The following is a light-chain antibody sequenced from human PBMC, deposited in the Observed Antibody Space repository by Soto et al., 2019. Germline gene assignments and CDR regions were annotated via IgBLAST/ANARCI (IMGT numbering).Light chain of an antibody. Sequence: AIQLTQSPSSLSASVGDRVTITCRASQGIRSALGWYKQKPGKVPKLLIYAASTLHSGVPSRFRGSGSGTDVTLTISSLMPEDFATYYCLQDFNYPITFGQGTRLEIK. V-gene: IGKV1-6*01. CDR3: LQDFNYPIT. CDR1: QGIRSA. J-gene: IGKJ5*01. CDR2: AAS.